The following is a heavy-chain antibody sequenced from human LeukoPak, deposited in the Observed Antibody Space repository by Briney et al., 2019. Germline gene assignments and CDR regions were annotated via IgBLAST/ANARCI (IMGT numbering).Heavy chain of an antibody. D-gene: IGHD3-22*01. Sequence: GGSLRLSCAASGFTFSSHAMSWVRQAPGKGLEWVSAISGSGGSTYYAGSVKGRFTISRDNSKNTLYLQMNSLRAEDTAVYYCAKSTAGYYYDSSGYAIDYWGQGTLVTVSS. CDR1: GFTFSSHA. CDR2: ISGSGGST. CDR3: AKSTAGYYYDSSGYAIDY. V-gene: IGHV3-23*01. J-gene: IGHJ4*02.